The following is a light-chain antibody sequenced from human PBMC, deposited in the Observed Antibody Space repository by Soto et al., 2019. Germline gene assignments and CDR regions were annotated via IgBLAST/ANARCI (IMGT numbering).Light chain of an antibody. CDR1: QNVRSS. V-gene: IGKV3-11*01. Sequence: IVLTQSPATLSLSPGKRATLSCRASQNVRSSLAWYQQQTGQAPRLLIYDASNRDTGIPGRFSGRGSGTDFTLTISRLDPKDFEVYYCQQRSNSPGTFGLGTKVDIK. CDR3: QQRSNSPGT. J-gene: IGKJ1*01. CDR2: DAS.